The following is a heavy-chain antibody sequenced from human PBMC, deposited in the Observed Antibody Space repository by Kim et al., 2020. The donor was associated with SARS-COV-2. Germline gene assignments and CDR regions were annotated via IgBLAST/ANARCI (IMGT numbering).Heavy chain of an antibody. V-gene: IGHV1-3*01. D-gene: IGHD3-22*01. CDR3: AREGHEGGYLT. CDR2: NT. Sequence: NTRYSRNLQGRGTITRDTSANSAYMELKGLRSEDTAIYYCAREGHEGGYLTWGQGTMVTVSS. J-gene: IGHJ3*01.